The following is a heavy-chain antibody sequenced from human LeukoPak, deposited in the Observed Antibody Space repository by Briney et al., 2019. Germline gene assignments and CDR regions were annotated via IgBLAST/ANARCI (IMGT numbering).Heavy chain of an antibody. CDR2: IWYDGSNK. CDR3: ARDTGIFGSGSPYLDY. J-gene: IGHJ4*02. V-gene: IGHV3-33*01. Sequence: SGGSLRLSCAASGFTFSSYGMHWVRQAPGKGLEWVAVIWYDGSNKYYADSVKGRFTISRDNSKNTLYLQMNSLRAEDTAAYYCARDTGIFGSGSPYLDYWGQGTLVTVSS. D-gene: IGHD3-10*01. CDR1: GFTFSSYG.